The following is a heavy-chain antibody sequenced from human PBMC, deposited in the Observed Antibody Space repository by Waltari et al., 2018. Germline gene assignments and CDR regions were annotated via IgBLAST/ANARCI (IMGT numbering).Heavy chain of an antibody. J-gene: IGHJ5*02. CDR3: ARGGYSGYDGWFDP. V-gene: IGHV4-59*01. Sequence: QVQLQESGPGLVKPSETLSLTCTVSGGSISSYYWGWIRQPPGKGLEWIGYLYYSGSTNYNPSLKSRVTISVDTSKNQFSLKLNSVTAADTAVYYCARGGYSGYDGWFDPWGQGTLVTVSS. CDR1: GGSISSYY. CDR2: LYYSGST. D-gene: IGHD5-12*01.